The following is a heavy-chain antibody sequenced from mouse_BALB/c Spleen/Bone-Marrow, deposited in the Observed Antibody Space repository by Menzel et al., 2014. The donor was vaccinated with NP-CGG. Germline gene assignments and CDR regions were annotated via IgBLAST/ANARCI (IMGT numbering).Heavy chain of an antibody. V-gene: IGHV4-1*02. CDR3: GRLGYYRGFAY. CDR2: INPDSSTI. J-gene: IGHJ3*01. Sequence: EVMLVESGGGLVQPGRSLKLSCAASGFDFSGFWMGWVRQAPGKGPEWIGEINPDSSTINYTPSLKDRFIISRDNAKNTLYLQMSKVRSEDTALYYCGRLGYYRGFAYWGQVTLVTVSA. CDR1: GFDFSGFW. D-gene: IGHD2-14*01.